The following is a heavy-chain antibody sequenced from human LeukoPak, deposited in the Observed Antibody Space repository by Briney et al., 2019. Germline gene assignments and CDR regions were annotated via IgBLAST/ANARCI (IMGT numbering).Heavy chain of an antibody. V-gene: IGHV4-34*01. J-gene: IGHJ5*02. D-gene: IGHD3-16*02. CDR2: INHSGST. CDR1: GGSFSGYY. CDR3: ARRANYDYVWGSYRYEWFDP. Sequence: SETLSLTXAVYGGSFSGYYWSWIRQPPGKGLEWIGEINHSGSTNYNPSLKSRVTISVDTSKNQFSLKLSSVTAADTAVYYCARRANYDYVWGSYRYEWFDPWGQGTPVTVSS.